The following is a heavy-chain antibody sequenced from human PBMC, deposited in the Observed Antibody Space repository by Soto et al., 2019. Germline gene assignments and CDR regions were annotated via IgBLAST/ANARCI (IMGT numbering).Heavy chain of an antibody. Sequence: QVQLVQSGAEVKKPGSSVKVSCKASGGTFSSYTISWVRQAPGQGLEWLGRIIPILGIANYAQKFQGRVTITADKSTSTAYMELSSLRSEDTAVYYCARAPVAGGMDHWGQGTLVTVSS. CDR1: GGTFSSYT. D-gene: IGHD6-19*01. CDR3: ARAPVAGGMDH. CDR2: IIPILGIA. V-gene: IGHV1-69*02. J-gene: IGHJ4*02.